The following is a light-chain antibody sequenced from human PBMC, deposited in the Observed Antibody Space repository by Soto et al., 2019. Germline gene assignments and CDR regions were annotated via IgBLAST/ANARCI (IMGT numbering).Light chain of an antibody. CDR1: QIADTS. Sequence: IHITYSPPCLSASGGSSLPVTLTASQIADTSLNLYQKKPGNDPKLLIYDAYNLETGVPSRFSGSGCGKDFTLTISRLQHEDIATYYCQQYHNPPSFGQGTRLEIK. CDR2: DAY. V-gene: IGKV1-33*01. CDR3: QQYHNPPS. J-gene: IGKJ5*01.